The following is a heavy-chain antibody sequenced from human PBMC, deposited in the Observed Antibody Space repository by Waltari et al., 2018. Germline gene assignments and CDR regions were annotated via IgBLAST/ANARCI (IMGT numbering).Heavy chain of an antibody. V-gene: IGHV3-74*01. CDR2: INPYGRTT. Sequence: EVQLVESGGGLLQPGGSLRLSCAASGFTFSSSWIHWVRQPPGKGLGGVSRINPYGRTTNYADAVRGRFTISRDNAQNTVYLEMNSLRAEDTAVYFCTRGGNYYFDYWGRGTLVTVSS. CDR1: GFTFSSSW. CDR3: TRGGNYYFDY. D-gene: IGHD5-12*01. J-gene: IGHJ4*02.